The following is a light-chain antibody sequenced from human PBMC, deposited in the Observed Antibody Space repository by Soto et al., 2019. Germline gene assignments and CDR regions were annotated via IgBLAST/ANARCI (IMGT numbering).Light chain of an antibody. CDR3: QQNYSAPFT. V-gene: IGKV1-39*01. CDR1: QSISTR. CDR2: AAS. J-gene: IGKJ3*01. Sequence: DTQMTQSPSSLSASVGDRVTITCRASQSISTRLTWYQQRPGKAPKLLIYAASRLQSGVPSRFSGSGSGTDFTLTISSLQPEDFATYYCQQNYSAPFTFGPGTKVDFK.